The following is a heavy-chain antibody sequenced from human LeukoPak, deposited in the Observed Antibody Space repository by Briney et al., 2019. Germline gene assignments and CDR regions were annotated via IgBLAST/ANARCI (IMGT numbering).Heavy chain of an antibody. V-gene: IGHV3-7*01. Sequence: GGSLRLSCVASGFTFSHYYMTWYRQAPGKGLEWAANLNQDGSVQLYGDSVRGRFTISRDNAKNSVHIQMNSLRVEDTAMYYCARDHNVADVWGQGTMVTVS. D-gene: IGHD2-8*01. J-gene: IGHJ3*01. CDR2: LNQDGSVQ. CDR1: GFTFSHYY. CDR3: ARDHNVADV.